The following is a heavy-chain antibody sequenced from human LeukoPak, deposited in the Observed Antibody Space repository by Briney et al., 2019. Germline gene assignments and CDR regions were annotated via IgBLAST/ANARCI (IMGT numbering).Heavy chain of an antibody. V-gene: IGHV1-46*01. CDR3: ARDPPYCSGGSCYSSNYFDY. D-gene: IGHD2-15*01. CDR1: GYTFTSYY. J-gene: IGHJ4*02. CDR2: INPSGGST. Sequence: ASVKVSCTASGYTFTSYYMHWVRQAPGPGLEWMGIINPSGGSTSYAQKFQGRVTMTRDMSTSTVYMELSSLRSEDTAVYYCARDPPYCSGGSCYSSNYFDYWGQGTLVTVSS.